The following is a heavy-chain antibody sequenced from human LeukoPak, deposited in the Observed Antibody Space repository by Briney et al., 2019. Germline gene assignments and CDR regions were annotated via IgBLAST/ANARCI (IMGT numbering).Heavy chain of an antibody. CDR1: GITFSTAW. D-gene: IGHD6-19*01. Sequence: GGSLRLSCAASGITFSTAWMPWVRQAPGKGLEWVGRMYRSSNGETTDYGAPVKGRFTMSRDDSKNTLYLPMNSLKTEETAVYYCTTYSSGSCPFWGQGTLVTVSS. CDR3: TTYSSGSCPF. V-gene: IGHV3-15*01. CDR2: MYRSSNGETT. J-gene: IGHJ4*02.